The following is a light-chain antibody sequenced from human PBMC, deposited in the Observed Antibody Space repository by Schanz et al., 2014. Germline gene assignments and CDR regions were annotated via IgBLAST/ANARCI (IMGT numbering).Light chain of an antibody. CDR1: QSISTW. CDR3: HQFTNYPT. J-gene: IGKJ2*01. Sequence: DIQMTQSPSTLSASVGDRVTITCRASQSISTWLAWYQQKPGKAPKVLIYDASSLESGVPSRFSGSASGTDFTLTISSLQPEDFATYYCHQFTNYPTFGQGTKLEIK. V-gene: IGKV1-5*01. CDR2: DAS.